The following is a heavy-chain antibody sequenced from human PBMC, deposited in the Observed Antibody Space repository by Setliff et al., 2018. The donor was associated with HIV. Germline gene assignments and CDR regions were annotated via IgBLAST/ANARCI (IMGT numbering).Heavy chain of an antibody. CDR2: IYTSGNT. D-gene: IGHD5-18*01. V-gene: IGHV4-61*09. Sequence: SETLSLTCTVSGGSISSGNSYWSWIRQPAVKGLEWIGHIYTSGNTNYNPSLKSRVTISIDTSKNQFSLNLSSVTAADTAVYYCARRRVDAAKAAFDYWGQGTLVTVSS. CDR1: GGSISSGNSY. CDR3: ARRRVDAAKAAFDY. J-gene: IGHJ4*02.